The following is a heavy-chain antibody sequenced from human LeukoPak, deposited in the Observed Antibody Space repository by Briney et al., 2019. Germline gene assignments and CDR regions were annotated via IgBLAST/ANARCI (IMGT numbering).Heavy chain of an antibody. CDR1: GYSFSTYW. D-gene: IGHD5-24*01. CDR3: ARQIEMAIIRYDVFDI. Sequence: GESLKISCKGSGYSFSTYWIGWVRQRPGKGLEWMGIIYPGDSDTRYSPSFQGQVTMSVDKSISTAYLQWSSLEASDTAIYYCARQIEMAIIRYDVFDIWGQGTMVTVSS. J-gene: IGHJ3*02. CDR2: IYPGDSDT. V-gene: IGHV5-51*01.